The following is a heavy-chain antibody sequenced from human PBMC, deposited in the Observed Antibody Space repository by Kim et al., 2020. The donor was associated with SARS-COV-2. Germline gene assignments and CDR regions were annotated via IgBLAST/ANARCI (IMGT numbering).Heavy chain of an antibody. V-gene: IGHV3-74*01. CDR3: ARDPDSITIFGVDQDGDY. D-gene: IGHD3-3*01. J-gene: IGHJ4*02. Sequence: GSLRLSCAASGFTFSSYWMHWVRQAPGKGLVWVSRINSDGSSTSYADSVKGRFTISRDNAKNTLYLQMNSLRAEDTAVYYCARDPDSITIFGVDQDGDYWGQGTLVTVSS. CDR1: GFTFSSYW. CDR2: INSDGSST.